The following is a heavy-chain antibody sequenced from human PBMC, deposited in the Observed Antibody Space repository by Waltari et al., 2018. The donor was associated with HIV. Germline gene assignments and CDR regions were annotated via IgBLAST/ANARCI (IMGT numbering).Heavy chain of an antibody. CDR1: GGSIRSSGHY. D-gene: IGHD2-21*02. CDR3: ARGTIESGVTAGFGF. V-gene: IGHV4-39*01. Sequence: QLQLQESGPGLVRPSETLSLTCSVSGGSIRSSGHYWGWLRQSSGKGLEWVGSIYYTGPTDYSPSLKNRRTMSVDATKGQFSLTLKSVTAADTAIYYCARGTIESGVTAGFGFWGQGTLVAVSS. CDR2: IYYTGPT. J-gene: IGHJ4*02.